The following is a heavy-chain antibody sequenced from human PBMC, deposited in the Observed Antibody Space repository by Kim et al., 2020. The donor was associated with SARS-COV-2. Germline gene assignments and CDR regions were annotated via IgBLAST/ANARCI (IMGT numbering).Heavy chain of an antibody. J-gene: IGHJ6*02. CDR2: IWYDGSNK. CDR1: GFTFSSYG. D-gene: IGHD6-19*01. V-gene: IGHV3-33*01. CDR3: ARAFRVAVAGTYYYYYYGMDV. Sequence: GSLRLSCAASGFTFSSYGMHWVRQAPGKGLEWVAVIWYDGSNKYYADSVKGRFTISRDNSKNTLYLQMNSLRAEDTAVYYCARAFRVAVAGTYYYYYYGMDVWGQGTTVTVSS.